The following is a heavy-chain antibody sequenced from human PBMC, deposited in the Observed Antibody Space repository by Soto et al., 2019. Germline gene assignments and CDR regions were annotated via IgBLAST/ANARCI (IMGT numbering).Heavy chain of an antibody. Sequence: QVLLQESGPGLVKPSQTLSLTCTVSGGSISSSDYYWSWIRQPPGKGLEWIGYIYYSGITYYNPSLKSRITISVDTSKNQFSLRLSSVTAADTAVYYCDRGKQTSSGWFGDSLGWFDPWGQGTLVTVSS. CDR2: IYYSGIT. J-gene: IGHJ5*02. D-gene: IGHD3-10*01. V-gene: IGHV4-30-4*01. CDR3: DRGKQTSSGWFGDSLGWFDP. CDR1: GGSISSSDYY.